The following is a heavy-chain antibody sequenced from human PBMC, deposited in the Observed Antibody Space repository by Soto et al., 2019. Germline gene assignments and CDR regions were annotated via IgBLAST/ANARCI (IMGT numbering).Heavy chain of an antibody. CDR1: GGSISSYY. CDR3: ARVYGSGSYRFAY. V-gene: IGHV4-59*01. CDR2: IYYSGST. J-gene: IGHJ4*02. D-gene: IGHD3-10*01. Sequence: SETLSLTCTVSGGSISSYYWRWIRQPPGKGLEWIGYIYYSGSTNYNPSLKSRVTISVDTSKNQFSLKLSSVTAADTAVYYCARVYGSGSYRFAYWGQGTLVTVSS.